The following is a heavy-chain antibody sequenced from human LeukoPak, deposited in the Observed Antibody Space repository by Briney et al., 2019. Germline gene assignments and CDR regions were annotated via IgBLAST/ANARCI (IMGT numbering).Heavy chain of an antibody. V-gene: IGHV3-66*01. CDR3: ARDRSNWNDYTFDI. J-gene: IGHJ3*02. D-gene: IGHD1-1*01. Sequence: GGSLRLSCAASGFTVSSNYMSWVRQAPGKGLEWVSAIYSGGTTYYADSVKVRFTISRDNSKNTLHLQVNSLRAEDTAVYYCARDRSNWNDYTFDIWGQGTMVTVSS. CDR1: GFTVSSNY. CDR2: IYSGGTT.